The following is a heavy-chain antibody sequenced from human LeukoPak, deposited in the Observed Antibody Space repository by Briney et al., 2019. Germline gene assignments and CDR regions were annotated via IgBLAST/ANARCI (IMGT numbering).Heavy chain of an antibody. Sequence: GGSLRLSCAASGFTFSSYAMHWVRQAPGKGLEWVAVISYDGSNKYYADSVKGRFTISRDNSKNTLYLQMNSLRAEDTAVYYCASIVVGGYYYDSSGPWGQGTLVTVSS. D-gene: IGHD3-22*01. CDR3: ASIVVGGYYYDSSGP. CDR2: ISYDGSNK. V-gene: IGHV3-30*04. CDR1: GFTFSSYA. J-gene: IGHJ5*02.